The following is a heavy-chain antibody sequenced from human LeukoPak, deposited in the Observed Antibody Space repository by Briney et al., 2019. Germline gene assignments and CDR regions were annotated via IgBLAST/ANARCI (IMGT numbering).Heavy chain of an antibody. D-gene: IGHD1-26*01. Sequence: PSETLSLTCTVSGGSISSYYWSWIRQPPGKGPEWIGYIYYSGSTNYNPFLKSRVTISVDTSKNQFSLKLSSVTAADTAVYYCARHHHSGSYRGDYWGQGTLVTVSS. CDR1: GGSISSYY. CDR2: IYYSGST. V-gene: IGHV4-59*01. J-gene: IGHJ4*02. CDR3: ARHHHSGSYRGDY.